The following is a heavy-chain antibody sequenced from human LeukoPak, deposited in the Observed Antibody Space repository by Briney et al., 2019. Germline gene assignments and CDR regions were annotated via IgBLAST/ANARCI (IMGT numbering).Heavy chain of an antibody. CDR2: ISAYNGDT. CDR3: ARDDGIGSGSYSFDY. CDR1: GYTFIDYG. V-gene: IGHV1-18*01. J-gene: IGHJ4*02. D-gene: IGHD3-10*01. Sequence: ASVKVSCMSSGYTFIDYGISWVRQAPGQGLEWMGWISAYNGDTNYAQKLQGRVTMTTDTSTSTAYMEVRSLRSDDTAVYYCARDDGIGSGSYSFDYWGQGTLVTVSS.